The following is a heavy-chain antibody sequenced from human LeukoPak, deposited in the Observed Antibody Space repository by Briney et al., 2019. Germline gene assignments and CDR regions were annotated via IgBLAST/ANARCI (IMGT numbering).Heavy chain of an antibody. CDR2: INPNSGGT. CDR3: AISVFCSGSYCDY. V-gene: IGHV1-2*02. CDR1: GYTFTGYY. D-gene: IGHD1-26*01. Sequence: ASVKVSCKASGYTFTGYYMHWVRQAPGQGLEWMGWINPNSGGTNYAQKFQGRVTMTRDTSISTAYMGLSSLRSEDTAVYYCAISVFCSGSYCDYWGQGTLVTVSS. J-gene: IGHJ4*02.